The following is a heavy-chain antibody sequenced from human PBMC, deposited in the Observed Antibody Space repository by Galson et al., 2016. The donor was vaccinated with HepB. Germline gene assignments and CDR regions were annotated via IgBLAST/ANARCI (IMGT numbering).Heavy chain of an antibody. CDR3: ATIRLLCLDTTCYGVGLDY. CDR2: IYHSGDT. V-gene: IGHV4-4*02. J-gene: IGHJ4*03. D-gene: IGHD2-2*01. CDR1: GGSISTNSW. Sequence: TLSLTCAVSGGSISTNSWWHWVRQSPGKGLEWIGEIYHSGDTNYNPSLKSRVTISVDNSKNQFSLSLSSVTAADTAVYYCATIRLLCLDTTCYGVGLDYWGHGTLVTVSS.